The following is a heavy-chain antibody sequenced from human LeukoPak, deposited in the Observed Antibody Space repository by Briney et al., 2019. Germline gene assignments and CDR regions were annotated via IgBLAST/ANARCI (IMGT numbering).Heavy chain of an antibody. CDR2: IIPILGIA. CDR1: GGTFSSYA. J-gene: IGHJ4*02. D-gene: IGHD3-10*01. Sequence: SVTVSCKASGGTFSSYAISWVRQAPGQGLEWMGRIIPILGIANYAQKFQGRVTITADKSTSTAYMELSSLRSEDTAVYYCARSKYGSGFIPPKELDYWGQGTLVTVSS. CDR3: ARSKYGSGFIPPKELDY. V-gene: IGHV1-69*04.